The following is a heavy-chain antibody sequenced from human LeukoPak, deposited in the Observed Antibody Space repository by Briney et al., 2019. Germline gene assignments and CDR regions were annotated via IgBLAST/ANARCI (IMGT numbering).Heavy chain of an antibody. D-gene: IGHD4-17*01. CDR2: IYHSGST. CDR1: GFSITSSYY. CDR3: ARGPTTVTRAFDY. V-gene: IGHV4-38-2*02. J-gene: IGHJ4*02. Sequence: SETLSLTCNVSGFSITSSYYWSWIRQPPGKGLEWIGSIYHSGSTYYNPSLKSRVTMSVDTSKNQFSLKLSSVTAADTAVYYCARGPTTVTRAFDYWGQGTLVTVSS.